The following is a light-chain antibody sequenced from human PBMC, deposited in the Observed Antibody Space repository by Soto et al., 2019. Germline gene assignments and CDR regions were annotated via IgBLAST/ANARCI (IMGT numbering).Light chain of an antibody. V-gene: IGKV1-5*03. CDR3: QHDYYFSWT. Sequence: DIHLTQSPSTLSASVGDRVTITCRASQSISILLAWYQQKPGKAPNLLIYATSTLETGVPSRFSGSGSGTEFTLTISSLQPDDSATYYCQHDYYFSWTFGQGTKVEIK. J-gene: IGKJ1*01. CDR1: QSISIL. CDR2: ATS.